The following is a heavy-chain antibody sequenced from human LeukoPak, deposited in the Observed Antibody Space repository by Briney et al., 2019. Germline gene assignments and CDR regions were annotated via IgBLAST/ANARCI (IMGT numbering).Heavy chain of an antibody. D-gene: IGHD6-25*01. V-gene: IGHV1-69*04. CDR2: IIPILGIA. J-gene: IGHJ4*02. CDR1: GGTFSSYA. Sequence: EASVKVSCKASGGTFSSYAISWVRQAPGQGLEWMGRIIPILGIANYAQKFQGRVTITAGKSTSTAYMELSSLRSEDTAVYYCAKGGEQGLLGGGYWGQGTLVTVSS. CDR3: AKGGEQGLLGGGY.